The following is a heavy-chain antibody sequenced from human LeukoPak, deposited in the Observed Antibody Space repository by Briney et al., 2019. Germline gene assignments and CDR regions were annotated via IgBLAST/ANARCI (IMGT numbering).Heavy chain of an antibody. CDR3: ARDRLLIAAAGPYWYFDL. V-gene: IGHV1-18*01. CDR1: GYTFTSYG. J-gene: IGHJ2*01. CDR2: ISAYNGNT. Sequence: GASVKVSCKASGYTFTSYGISWVRQAPGQGLEWMGWISAYNGNTNYAQKLRGRVTMTTDTSTSTAYMELRSLRSDDTAVYYCARDRLLIAAAGPYWYFDLWGRGTLVTVSS. D-gene: IGHD6-13*01.